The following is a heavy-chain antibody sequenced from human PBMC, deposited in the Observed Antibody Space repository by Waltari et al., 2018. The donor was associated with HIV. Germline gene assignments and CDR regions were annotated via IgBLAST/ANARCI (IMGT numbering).Heavy chain of an antibody. CDR1: GYTFISYD. CDR3: ARGIPVGVKALNWFDP. V-gene: IGHV1-8*01. J-gene: IGHJ5*02. Sequence: QVQVVQSGAEVTKPGASVKVSCKASGYTFISYDINWVRQAPGQGLEWMGWMNPISGNTGYAQKFQGRVTMTRNTSISTAYMELSSLRSDDTAVYYCARGIPVGVKALNWFDPWGQGTLVTVSS. CDR2: MNPISGNT. D-gene: IGHD2-21*01.